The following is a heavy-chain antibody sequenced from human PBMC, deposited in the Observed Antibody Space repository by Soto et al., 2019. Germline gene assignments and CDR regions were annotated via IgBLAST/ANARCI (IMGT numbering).Heavy chain of an antibody. V-gene: IGHV1-18*01. CDR2: ISAYNGNT. Sequence: QVQLVQSGAEVKKPGASVKVSCKASGYTFTSYGISWVRQAHGQGLEWMGWISAYNGNTNYAQKLQGRVTMTTDTSTSTAYMELRSLRSDDTAVYYCARGPAIDPIAVAGTGWFDPWGQGTLVTVSS. CDR3: ARGPAIDPIAVAGTGWFDP. D-gene: IGHD6-19*01. J-gene: IGHJ5*02. CDR1: GYTFTSYG.